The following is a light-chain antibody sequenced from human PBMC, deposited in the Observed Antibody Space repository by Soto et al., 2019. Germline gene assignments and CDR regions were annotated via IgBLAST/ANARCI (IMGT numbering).Light chain of an antibody. CDR3: KQYGTSPRT. CDR2: GAS. V-gene: IGKV3-20*01. CDR1: QIVSSSY. J-gene: IGKJ1*01. Sequence: IVLTRSPGTLSLSPRQIATLSGSASQIVSSSYLAWYQQKPGQAPRLLIYGASSRATGIPDRFSGSGSGTDFTLTISRLEPEDFAVYYCKQYGTSPRTFGQGNKVDI.